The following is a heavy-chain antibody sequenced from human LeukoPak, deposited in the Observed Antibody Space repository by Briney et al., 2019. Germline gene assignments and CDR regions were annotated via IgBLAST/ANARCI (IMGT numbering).Heavy chain of an antibody. Sequence: GGSLRLSCAASGFSINYDWMSWVRQAPGKGLEWVGRIKTKTDGGTTEYAAPVKGRFTISRDDSRNTLYLQMSSLKSEDTAVYYCVRDQYCASSSCPGAFDLWGQGTVVTVSS. J-gene: IGHJ3*01. V-gene: IGHV3-15*01. CDR1: GFSINYDW. CDR3: VRDQYCASSSCPGAFDL. D-gene: IGHD2-2*01. CDR2: IKTKTDGGTT.